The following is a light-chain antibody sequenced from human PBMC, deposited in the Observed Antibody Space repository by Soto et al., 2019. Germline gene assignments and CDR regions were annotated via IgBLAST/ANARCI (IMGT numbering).Light chain of an antibody. CDR3: SSYAGGHNWV. CDR1: SSDVGGYNY. Sequence: QSALTQPPSASGSPGQSVTISCTGTSSDVGGYNYVSWYQQHPGKAPKLVIYEVSKRPSGVPDRFSGSKSGNTASLTVSGLQAEDEASYYCSSYAGGHNWVFGGGTKVTVL. V-gene: IGLV2-8*01. CDR2: EVS. J-gene: IGLJ3*02.